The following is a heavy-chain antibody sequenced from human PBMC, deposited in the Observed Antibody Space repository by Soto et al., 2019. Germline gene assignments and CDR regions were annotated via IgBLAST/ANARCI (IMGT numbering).Heavy chain of an antibody. Sequence: SETLSLTCTVSGGSISSSSYYWGWIRQPPGKGLEWIGSIYYSGSTYYNPSLKSRVTISVDTSKNQFSLKLSDVTAADTAVYYCARTTRYCSGGSRFQNWFDPWGQGTLVTVSS. CDR2: IYYSGST. J-gene: IGHJ5*02. CDR1: GGSISSSSYY. V-gene: IGHV4-39*07. CDR3: ARTTRYCSGGSRFQNWFDP. D-gene: IGHD2-15*01.